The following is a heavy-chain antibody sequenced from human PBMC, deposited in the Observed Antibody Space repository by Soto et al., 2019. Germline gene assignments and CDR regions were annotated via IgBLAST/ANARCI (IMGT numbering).Heavy chain of an antibody. J-gene: IGHJ6*02. Sequence: GASVKVSCKASGYTFANFGISWVRQAPGQGLEWMGWISAYNGNTNYAQKFQGRVTMTTDTSTSTAYMEVSSLRSEDTAVYYCAREESTSYSPSYGMDVWGQGTTVTVSS. V-gene: IGHV1-18*01. CDR1: GYTFANFG. CDR3: AREESTSYSPSYGMDV. CDR2: ISAYNGNT. D-gene: IGHD2-21*01.